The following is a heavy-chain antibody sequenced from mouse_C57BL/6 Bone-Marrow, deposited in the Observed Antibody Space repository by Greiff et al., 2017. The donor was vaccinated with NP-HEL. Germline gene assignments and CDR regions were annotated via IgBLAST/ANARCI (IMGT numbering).Heavy chain of an antibody. V-gene: IGHV3-6*01. Sequence: VQLQQSGPGLVKPSQSLSLTCSVTGYSITSGYYWNWIRQFPGNKLEWMGYISYDGINNYNPSLKNRISITRDTSKNQFFLKLNSVTTEDTATYYCARAYYYVFAYWGQGTLVTVSA. CDR3: ARAYYYVFAY. D-gene: IGHD1-1*01. CDR1: GYSITSGYY. J-gene: IGHJ3*01. CDR2: ISYDGIN.